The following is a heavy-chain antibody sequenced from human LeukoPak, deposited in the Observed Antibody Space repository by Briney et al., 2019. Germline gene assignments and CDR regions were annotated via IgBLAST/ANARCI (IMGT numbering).Heavy chain of an antibody. V-gene: IGHV3-30-3*01. J-gene: IGHJ4*02. CDR2: ISYDGSNK. CDR1: GFTFSSYA. D-gene: IGHD1-26*01. Sequence: GRSLRLSCAASGFTFSSYAMHWVRQAPGKGLEWVVVISYDGSNKYYADSVKGRFTISRDNSKNTLYLQMNSLRAEDTAVYYCAKGLYSGSRNPFDYWGQGTLVTVSS. CDR3: AKGLYSGSRNPFDY.